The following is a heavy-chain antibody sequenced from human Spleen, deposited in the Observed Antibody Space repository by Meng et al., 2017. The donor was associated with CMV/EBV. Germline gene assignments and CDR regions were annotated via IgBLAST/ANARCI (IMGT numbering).Heavy chain of an antibody. CDR2: IYTSGST. D-gene: IGHD6-6*01. Sequence: VHLQESGPGLVKPSETLPRTCTVSGGSISSYYWSWIRQPAGKGLEWIGRIYTSGSTNYNPSLKSRVTMSVDTSKNQFSLKLSSVTAADTAVYYCARAKGDSSSSPYYFDYWGQGTLVTVSS. V-gene: IGHV4-4*07. CDR1: GGSISSYY. J-gene: IGHJ4*02. CDR3: ARAKGDSSSSPYYFDY.